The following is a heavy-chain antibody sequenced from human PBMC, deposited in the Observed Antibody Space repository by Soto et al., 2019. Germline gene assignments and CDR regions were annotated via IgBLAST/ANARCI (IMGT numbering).Heavy chain of an antibody. CDR2: ISGSGGST. CDR1: GFTFSSYA. D-gene: IGHD6-6*01. J-gene: IGHJ4*02. CDR3: AKQLGSRQLEYYFDY. Sequence: GGSLRLSCAASGFTFSSYAMSWVRQAPGKGLEWVSAISGSGGSTYYADSVKGRFTISRDNSKNTLYLQMNSLRAEDTAVYYCAKQLGSRQLEYYFDYWGQGTLVTVSS. V-gene: IGHV3-23*01.